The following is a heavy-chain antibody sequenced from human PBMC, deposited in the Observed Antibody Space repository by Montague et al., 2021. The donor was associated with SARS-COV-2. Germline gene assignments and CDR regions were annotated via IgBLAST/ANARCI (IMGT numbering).Heavy chain of an antibody. V-gene: IGHV4-59*02. CDR1: GASVTSES. D-gene: IGHD2-21*01. J-gene: IGHJ3*01. CDR3: AREREGSDIFDL. CDR2: IYDTGII. Sequence: SETLSLTCSVSGASVTSESWGWIRQTPGKGLEWIAYIYDTGIIDYHPSLRSRTTIAVDTSKNQLSLKLTSVSAADTAVDFCAREREGSDIFDLWGQGTMVTVSS.